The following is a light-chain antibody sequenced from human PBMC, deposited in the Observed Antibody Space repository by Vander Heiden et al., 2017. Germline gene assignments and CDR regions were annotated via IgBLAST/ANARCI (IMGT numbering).Light chain of an antibody. CDR2: NDS. Sequence: SYALTQPPSVSVSPGPTARITCSGDALPKQYAYWYQQQPGQAPVLVIYNDSGRPSGIPESFSGSNSGTTVTFTTSGVQAEEEADYYCHSADSSGNRVVFGGGTKLTVL. CDR1: ALPKQY. J-gene: IGLJ2*01. CDR3: HSADSSGNRVV. V-gene: IGLV3-25*02.